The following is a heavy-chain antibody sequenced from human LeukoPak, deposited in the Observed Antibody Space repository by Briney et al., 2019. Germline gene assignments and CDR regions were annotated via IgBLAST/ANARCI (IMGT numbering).Heavy chain of an antibody. CDR2: VSYDGSNK. J-gene: IGHJ4*02. V-gene: IGHV3-30*03. Sequence: GGSLRLSCAASGFAFSSYGIHWVRQAPGKGLDWVGVVSYDGSNKYYADSVKGRFTISRDNAKNSLYLQMNSLRAEDTAVYYCALALDYWGQGTLVTVSS. CDR1: GFAFSSYG. CDR3: ALALDY.